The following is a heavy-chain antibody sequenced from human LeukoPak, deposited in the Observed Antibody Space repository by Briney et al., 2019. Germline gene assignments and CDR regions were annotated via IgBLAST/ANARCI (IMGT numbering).Heavy chain of an antibody. CDR2: INSDSGGT. CDR1: GYTFTGYY. V-gene: IGHV1-2*02. Sequence: AASVKVSCKASGYTFTGYYIDWARQAPGQGLEWMGWINSDSGGTNYAQKFQGRVTMTRDTSTSTAYMELSSLRSDDTAFYYCARDTITVTTPYFDYWGQGTLVTVPS. J-gene: IGHJ4*02. D-gene: IGHD4-17*01. CDR3: ARDTITVTTPYFDY.